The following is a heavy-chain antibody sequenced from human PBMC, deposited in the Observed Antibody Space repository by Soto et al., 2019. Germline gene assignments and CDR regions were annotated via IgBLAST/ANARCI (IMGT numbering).Heavy chain of an antibody. V-gene: IGHV1-69*13. D-gene: IGHD3-22*01. Sequence: SVKVSCKASGGTFSSYAISWVRQAPGQGLEWMGGIIPIFGTANYAQKFQGRVTITADESTSTAYMELSSLRSEDTAVYYCATEILYYYDSSGYFPLWGQGTLVTVSS. CDR2: IIPIFGTA. J-gene: IGHJ4*02. CDR1: GGTFSSYA. CDR3: ATEILYYYDSSGYFPL.